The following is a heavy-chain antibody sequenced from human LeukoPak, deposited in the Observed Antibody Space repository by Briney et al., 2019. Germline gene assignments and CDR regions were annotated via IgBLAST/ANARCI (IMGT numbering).Heavy chain of an antibody. D-gene: IGHD3-22*01. CDR2: INHSGST. Sequence: SETLSLTCAVYGGSFSGYYWSWIRQPPGKGLEWIAEINHSGSTNYNPSLKSRVTISVDTSKNQFSLKLSSVTAADTAVYYCARTSIYYDSSGYRSWGQGTLVTVSS. J-gene: IGHJ5*02. V-gene: IGHV4-34*01. CDR3: ARTSIYYDSSGYRS. CDR1: GGSFSGYY.